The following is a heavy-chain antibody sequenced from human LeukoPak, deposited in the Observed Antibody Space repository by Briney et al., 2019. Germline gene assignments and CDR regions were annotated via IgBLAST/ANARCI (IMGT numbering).Heavy chain of an antibody. CDR3: AKVMRGVIAYDY. CDR1: GFTFSDYY. J-gene: IGHJ4*02. D-gene: IGHD3-10*01. V-gene: IGHV3-11*01. Sequence: GGSLRLSCAASGFTFSDYYMSWIRQAPGKGLEWVSYISSSGSTIYYADSVKGRFTISRDNAKNSLYLQMNSLRAEDTAFYYFAKVMRGVIAYDYWVLGTLVIVSS. CDR2: ISSSGSTI.